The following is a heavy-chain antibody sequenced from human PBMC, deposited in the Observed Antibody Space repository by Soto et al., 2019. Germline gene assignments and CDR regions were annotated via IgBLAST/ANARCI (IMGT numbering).Heavy chain of an antibody. J-gene: IGHJ3*02. CDR1: GYTFTTYA. V-gene: IGHV1-3*01. CDR3: ARGSLGTYWGTFDI. D-gene: IGHD1-26*01. Sequence: ASVKVSCKASGYTFTTYALHWVRQAPGQRLEWMGCINAGDSNTKYSQKFQGRVTIARGTSASTAYMELSSLRSEDTAVYYCARGSLGTYWGTFDIWGQGTMVTVSS. CDR2: INAGDSNT.